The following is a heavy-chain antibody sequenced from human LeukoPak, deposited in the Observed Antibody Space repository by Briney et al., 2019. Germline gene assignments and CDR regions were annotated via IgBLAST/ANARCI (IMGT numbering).Heavy chain of an antibody. V-gene: IGHV5-51*01. CDR2: NYPTDSEP. J-gene: IGHJ4*02. Sequence: SGESLKISCKGSGYSFTNFWIGWVRQMPGKVLEWMGINYPTDSEPQYSPSFQGQVTISVDKSISTAYLQWSSLKASDTAMYHCARLILNYGWDWGQGTLVTVSS. CDR3: ARLILNYGWD. D-gene: IGHD3-10*01. CDR1: GYSFTNFW.